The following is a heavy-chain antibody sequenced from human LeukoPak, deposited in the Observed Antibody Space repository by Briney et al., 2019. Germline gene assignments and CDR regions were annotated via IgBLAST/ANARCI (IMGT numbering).Heavy chain of an antibody. Sequence: PSETLSLTCTVSGVSISSYYGSWLRQPAGKGREWIGRIYNSGSTNYNPSLKSRVTMSVDTSKTQFSLKLSSVTAADTAVYYCARNDYGDYGGLDYWGQGTLVTVSS. D-gene: IGHD4-17*01. CDR3: ARNDYGDYGGLDY. V-gene: IGHV4-4*07. CDR1: GVSISSYY. J-gene: IGHJ4*02. CDR2: IYNSGST.